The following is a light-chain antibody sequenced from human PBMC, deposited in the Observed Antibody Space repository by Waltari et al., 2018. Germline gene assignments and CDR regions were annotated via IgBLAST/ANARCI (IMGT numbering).Light chain of an antibody. CDR1: PTDIGGYNY. V-gene: IGLV2-14*03. CDR3: CSFTSSSTWV. J-gene: IGLJ3*02. Sequence: QSALTQPASVSGSPGQSITISCTGTPTDIGGYNYVSWYQQHPGKAPNLAIFDVSSRPSGISYRFSAYKFGHTASLTISGLQPDDEAGYYCCSFTSSSTWVFGGGTKLTVL. CDR2: DVS.